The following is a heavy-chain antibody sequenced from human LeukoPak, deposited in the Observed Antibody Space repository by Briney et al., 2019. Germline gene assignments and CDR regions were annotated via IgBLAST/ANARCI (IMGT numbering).Heavy chain of an antibody. V-gene: IGHV3-21*01. CDR2: ITSSSTYT. CDR1: GFTFNTYN. D-gene: IGHD3-22*01. CDR3: AKIYDSSGYFPDAFDI. J-gene: IGHJ3*02. Sequence: GGSLRLSCAASGFTFNTYNMNWVRQAPGKGLEWGSSITSSSTYTFYADSVKGRFTISRDNAKNSLYLQMNSLRDEDTAIYYCAKIYDSSGYFPDAFDIWGQGTMVTVSS.